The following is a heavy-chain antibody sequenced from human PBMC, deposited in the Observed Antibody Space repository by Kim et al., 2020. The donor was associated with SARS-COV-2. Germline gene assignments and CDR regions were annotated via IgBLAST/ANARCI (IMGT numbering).Heavy chain of an antibody. J-gene: IGHJ3*02. CDR1: GYTFTSYG. CDR3: ARDGPSDSSGYIPPGLGAFDI. V-gene: IGHV1-18*01. D-gene: IGHD3-22*01. CDR2: ISAYNGNT. Sequence: ASVKVSCKASGYTFTSYGISWVRQAPGQGLEWMGWISAYNGNTNYAQKLQGRVTMTTDTSTSTAYMELRSLRSDDTAVYYCARDGPSDSSGYIPPGLGAFDIWGQGTMVTVSS.